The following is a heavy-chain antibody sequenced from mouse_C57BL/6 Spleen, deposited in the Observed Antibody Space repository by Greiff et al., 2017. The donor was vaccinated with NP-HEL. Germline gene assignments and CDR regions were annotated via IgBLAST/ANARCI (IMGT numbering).Heavy chain of an antibody. CDR3: ARVVYYYGSSSREYYDY. J-gene: IGHJ2*01. Sequence: EVQRVESGGDLVKPGGSLKLSCAASGFTFSSYGMSWVRQTPAKRLEWVATISSGGSYTYYTDSVKGRFTMSRDNAKNPMYLEMGSLKSEDTAMYYCARVVYYYGSSSREYYDYWGQGTTLTVSS. CDR1: GFTFSSYG. D-gene: IGHD1-1*01. CDR2: ISSGGSYT. V-gene: IGHV5-6*01.